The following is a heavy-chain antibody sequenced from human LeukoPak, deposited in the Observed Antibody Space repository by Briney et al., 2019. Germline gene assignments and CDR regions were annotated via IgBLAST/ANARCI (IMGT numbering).Heavy chain of an antibody. V-gene: IGHV4-34*01. CDR2: INHSGGT. D-gene: IGHD3-16*01. Sequence: SDTLSLTCAVYGGSFSGYYWRWIRQPPGKGLEWIGEINHSGGTNYNTSLRSRVAISVDTSKNQFSLKLSSVAAADTAVYYCARAGGTFSLDAFDIWGQGTMVTVSS. CDR1: GGSFSGYY. CDR3: ARAGGTFSLDAFDI. J-gene: IGHJ3*02.